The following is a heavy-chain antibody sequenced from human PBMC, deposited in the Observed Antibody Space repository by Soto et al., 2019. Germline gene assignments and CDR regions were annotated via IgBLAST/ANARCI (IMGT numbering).Heavy chain of an antibody. CDR2: ISANGANT. Sequence: PGGSLRLSCAASGITFSNYALSWVRQAPGKGLEWVSGISANGANTYYADSVKGRFTISRDNSKSTLYLQMNSLRAEDTALYYCAKGRSYYYYYGVDVWGQGTTVTVSS. V-gene: IGHV3-23*01. CDR1: GITFSNYA. J-gene: IGHJ6*02. CDR3: AKGRSYYYYYGVDV.